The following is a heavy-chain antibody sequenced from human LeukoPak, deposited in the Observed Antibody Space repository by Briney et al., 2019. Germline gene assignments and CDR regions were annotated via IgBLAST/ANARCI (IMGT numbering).Heavy chain of an antibody. J-gene: IGHJ4*02. CDR3: ARARVTPPRYFDY. D-gene: IGHD2-21*02. V-gene: IGHV1-69*13. CDR2: IIPIFGTA. Sequence: SVKVSCKASGGTFSSYAISWVRQAPGQGLEWMGGIIPIFGTANYAQNFQGRVTITADESTSAAYMELSSLRSEDTAVYYCARARVTPPRYFDYWGQGTLVTVSS. CDR1: GGTFSSYA.